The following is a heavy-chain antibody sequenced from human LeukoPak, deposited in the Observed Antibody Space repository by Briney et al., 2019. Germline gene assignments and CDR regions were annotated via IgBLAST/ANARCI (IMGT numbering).Heavy chain of an antibody. Sequence: KSSETLSLTCTVSGGSISSSSYYWGWIRQPPGKGLEWIGYIYYSGSTNYNPSLKSRVTISVDTSKNQFSLKLSSVTAADTAVYYCARQGRDGGAIDYWGQGTLVTVSS. CDR3: ARQGRDGGAIDY. V-gene: IGHV4-61*05. D-gene: IGHD3-16*01. CDR2: IYYSGST. J-gene: IGHJ4*02. CDR1: GGSISSSSYY.